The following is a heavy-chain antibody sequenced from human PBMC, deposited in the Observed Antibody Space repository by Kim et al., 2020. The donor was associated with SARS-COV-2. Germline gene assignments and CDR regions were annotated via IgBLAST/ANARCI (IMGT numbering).Heavy chain of an antibody. V-gene: IGHV3-11*05. CDR1: GFTFSDYY. D-gene: IGHD3-22*01. CDR2: ISSSSSYT. Sequence: GGSLRLSCAASGFTFSDYYMSWIRQAPGKGLEWVSYISSSSSYTNYADSVKGRFTISRDNAKNSLYLQMNSLRAEDTAVYYCARDKGDYDSSAGIYGMDVWGQGTTVTVSS. CDR3: ARDKGDYDSSAGIYGMDV. J-gene: IGHJ6*02.